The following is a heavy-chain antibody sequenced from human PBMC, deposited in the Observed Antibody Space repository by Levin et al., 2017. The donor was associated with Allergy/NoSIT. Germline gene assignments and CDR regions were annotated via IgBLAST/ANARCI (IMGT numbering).Heavy chain of an antibody. V-gene: IGHV3-7*03. CDR1: GFSFSSSW. J-gene: IGHJ5*02. Sequence: GWSLRLSCVVSGFSFSSSWMSWVRQAPGKGLEWVANIKEDGSAKYYVDSVKGRFTVSRDNAENSLYLEMDDLRAEDTALYYCARDVTMGGEAWGQGTLVTVSS. D-gene: IGHD3-10*01. CDR3: ARDVTMGGEA. CDR2: IKEDGSAK.